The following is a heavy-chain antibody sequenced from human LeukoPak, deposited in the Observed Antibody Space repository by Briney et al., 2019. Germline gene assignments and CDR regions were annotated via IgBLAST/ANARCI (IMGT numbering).Heavy chain of an antibody. CDR3: ARGQWQIDY. Sequence: SETLSLTCTVSGVSISHYYWTWIRQPAGGGLEWIGRIDTSWSTNYNPSLESRVTMSSDTSNNQFSLNLMSVAAADTAVYYCARGQWQIDYWGQGVLVTVSP. V-gene: IGHV4-4*07. CDR1: GVSISHYY. J-gene: IGHJ4*02. CDR2: IDTSWST. D-gene: IGHD6-19*01.